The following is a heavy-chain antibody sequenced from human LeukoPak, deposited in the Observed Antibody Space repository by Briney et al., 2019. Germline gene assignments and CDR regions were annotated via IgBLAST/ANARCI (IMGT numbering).Heavy chain of an antibody. V-gene: IGHV3-30*02. CDR3: ATVKSSIAAAGTPLGWFDP. J-gene: IGHJ5*02. CDR1: GFTFTSYG. CDR2: IRYDGSNK. Sequence: GGSLRLSCAASGFTFTSYGMHWVRQAPGKGLEWVAFIRYDGSNKHYADSVKGRFTISRDNSKNTLYLQMNSLRAEDTAVYYCATVKSSIAAAGTPLGWFDPWGQGTLVTVSS. D-gene: IGHD6-13*01.